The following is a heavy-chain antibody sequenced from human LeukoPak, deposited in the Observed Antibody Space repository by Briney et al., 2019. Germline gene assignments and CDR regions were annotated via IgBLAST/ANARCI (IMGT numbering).Heavy chain of an antibody. V-gene: IGHV3-48*01. CDR3: GASDSSGYRLFDY. Sequence: GGSLRLSCAASGFTFSSYSMNWVRQAPGKGLEWVSYISSSSSTIYYADSVKGRFTISRDNAKNSLYLQMNSLRAEDTAVYYCGASDSSGYRLFDYWGQGTLVTVSS. J-gene: IGHJ4*02. CDR2: ISSSSSTI. CDR1: GFTFSSYS. D-gene: IGHD3-22*01.